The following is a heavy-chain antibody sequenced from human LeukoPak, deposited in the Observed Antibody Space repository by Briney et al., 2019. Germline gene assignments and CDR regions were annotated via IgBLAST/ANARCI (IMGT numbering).Heavy chain of an antibody. CDR2: INHSGST. CDR1: GGSFSGYY. Sequence: SETLSLTCAVYGGSFSGYYWSWTRQPPGKGLEWIGEINHSGSTNYNPSLKSRVTISVDTSENQFSLKLSSVTAADTAVYYCARGRGYCSSTSCYFLFDYWGQGTLVTVSS. D-gene: IGHD2-2*01. J-gene: IGHJ4*02. CDR3: ARGRGYCSSTSCYFLFDY. V-gene: IGHV4-34*01.